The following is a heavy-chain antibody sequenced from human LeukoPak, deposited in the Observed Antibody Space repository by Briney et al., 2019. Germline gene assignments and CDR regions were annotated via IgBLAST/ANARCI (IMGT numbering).Heavy chain of an antibody. D-gene: IGHD1-1*01. V-gene: IGHV4-38-2*01. CDR1: GYSISSGYY. J-gene: IGHJ4*02. Sequence: KSSETLSLTCAVSGYSISSGYYWGWIRQPPGKGLEWIGSIYHSGSTYYNPSLKSRVTISIDRSKNQFSLKLSSVTAADTAVYYCARHGSPASDFAYWGQGTLVTVSS. CDR2: IYHSGST. CDR3: ARHGSPASDFAY.